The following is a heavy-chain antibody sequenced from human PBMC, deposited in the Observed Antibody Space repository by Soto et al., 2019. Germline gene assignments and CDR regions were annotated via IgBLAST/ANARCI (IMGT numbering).Heavy chain of an antibody. D-gene: IGHD6-6*01. Sequence: PSETLSLTCTVSGGSISSGDYYWSWIRQPPGKGLEWIGCIYYSGSTYYNPSLKSRVTISVDTSKNQFSLKLSSVTAADTAVYYCARDESSSAGFDYWGQGTLVTVSS. J-gene: IGHJ4*02. CDR2: IYYSGST. CDR3: ARDESSSAGFDY. CDR1: GGSISSGDYY. V-gene: IGHV4-30-4*01.